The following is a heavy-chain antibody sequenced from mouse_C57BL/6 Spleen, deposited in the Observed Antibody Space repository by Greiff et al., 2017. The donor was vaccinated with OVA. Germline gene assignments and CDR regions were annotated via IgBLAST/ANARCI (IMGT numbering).Heavy chain of an antibody. CDR3: ARDYYYGSSLDY. CDR1: GFTFSDYG. D-gene: IGHD1-1*01. Sequence: EVHLVESGGGLVKPGGSLKLSCAASGFTFSDYGMHWVRQAPEKGLEWVAYISSGSSTIYYADTVKGRFTISRDNAKNTLFLQMTSLRSEDTAMYYCARDYYYGSSLDYWGQGTTLTVSS. V-gene: IGHV5-17*01. J-gene: IGHJ2*01. CDR2: ISSGSSTI.